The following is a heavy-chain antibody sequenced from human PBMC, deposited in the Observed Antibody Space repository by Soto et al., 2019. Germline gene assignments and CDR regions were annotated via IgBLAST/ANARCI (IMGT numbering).Heavy chain of an antibody. Sequence: EVQLVESGGGLVQPGGSLRLSCAASGFTFSDHAMDWVRQAPGKGPEWVGRIKNKANSYTTEYAATVNGRFISSRDDSEKSMFLQMHRMKTDGAAVYDGTRVRMGSRRSSDYWGQGILVTVSS. D-gene: IGHD2-15*01. CDR1: GFTFSDHA. CDR2: IKNKANSYTT. CDR3: TRVRMGSRRSSDY. V-gene: IGHV3-72*01. J-gene: IGHJ4*02.